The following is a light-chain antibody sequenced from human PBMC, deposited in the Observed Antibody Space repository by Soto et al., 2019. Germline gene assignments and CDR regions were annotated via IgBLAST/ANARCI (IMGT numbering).Light chain of an antibody. CDR2: GAS. CDR1: QSVTSSY. V-gene: IGKV3-20*01. J-gene: IGKJ4*01. Sequence: EIVLTQSPGTLSLSPGERATLSCRASQSVTSSYLAWYQQKPGQAPRLLIYGASNRATGIQDRFSGSGSGTDFTLTINRLEPEDFAVYYCQQYDSSPTFGGGTKVEIK. CDR3: QQYDSSPT.